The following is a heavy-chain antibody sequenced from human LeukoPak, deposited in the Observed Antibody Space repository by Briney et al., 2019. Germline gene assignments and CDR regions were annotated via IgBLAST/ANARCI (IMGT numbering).Heavy chain of an antibody. V-gene: IGHV3-21*01. CDR2: ISSSSSYI. J-gene: IGHJ4*02. Sequence: GGSLRLSCAASGFTFSSYSMNWVRQAPGKGLEWVSSISSSSSYIYYADSVKGRFTISRDNAKNSLYLQMNSLRAEDTAVYYCARRYCSSTSYYNFDYWGQGTLVTVSS. CDR1: GFTFSSYS. CDR3: ARRYCSSTSYYNFDY. D-gene: IGHD2-2*01.